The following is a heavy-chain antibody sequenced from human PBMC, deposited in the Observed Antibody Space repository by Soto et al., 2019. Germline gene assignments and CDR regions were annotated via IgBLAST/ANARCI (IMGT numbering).Heavy chain of an antibody. CDR2: IWYDGSNK. Sequence: QVQVVESGGGVVQPGRSLRLSCSASGFTFSSYGMHWVRQVPGMWLDCVAFIWYDGSNKYYADSVNGRFTISRDKSKNTLYLQMNILRVDDTAVYYCAGPGYWGQGTLVTVSS. J-gene: IGHJ4*02. CDR3: AGPGY. CDR1: GFTFSSYG. V-gene: IGHV3-33*01.